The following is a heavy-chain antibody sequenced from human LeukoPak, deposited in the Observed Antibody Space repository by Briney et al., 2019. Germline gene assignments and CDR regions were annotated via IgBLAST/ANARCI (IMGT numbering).Heavy chain of an antibody. CDR2: IKPNSGGT. CDR1: GYTFTGYY. V-gene: IGHV1-2*02. Sequence: EASVKVSCKASGYTFTGYYMHWVRQAPGQGLEWMGWIKPNSGGTNYAQKFQGRVTMTRDASISTAYMELSRLRSDDTAVYYCARDSSSDAFDIWGQGTMVTVSS. J-gene: IGHJ3*02. CDR3: ARDSSSDAFDI. D-gene: IGHD6-6*01.